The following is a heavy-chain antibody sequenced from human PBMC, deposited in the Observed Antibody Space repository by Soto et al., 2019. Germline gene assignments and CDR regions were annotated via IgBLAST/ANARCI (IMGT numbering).Heavy chain of an antibody. J-gene: IGHJ4*02. CDR2: IYYSGTT. CDR1: GSSISSRNW. CDR3: ARREIQGPIDY. V-gene: IGHV4-28*01. D-gene: IGHD1-26*01. Sequence: PSETLSVTSAVSGSSISSRNWWGWIRQPPGKGLEWIGYIYYSGTTYYNPSLKSRVTMSVDTSKNQFSLKLTSVTAVDTAVYYCARREIQGPIDYWGQGTLVTVSS.